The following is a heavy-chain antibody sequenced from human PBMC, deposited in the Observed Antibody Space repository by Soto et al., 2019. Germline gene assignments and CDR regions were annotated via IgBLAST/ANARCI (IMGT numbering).Heavy chain of an antibody. CDR2: INHSGST. CDR1: GGSFSGYY. Sequence: SETLSLTCAVYGGSFSGYYWSWIRQPPGKGLEWIGEINHSGSTNYNPSLKSRDTISVDTSKNQFSLKLSSVTAADTAVYYCARGRGSGWYTPFDYWGQGTLVTVS. J-gene: IGHJ4*02. V-gene: IGHV4-34*01. D-gene: IGHD6-19*01. CDR3: ARGRGSGWYTPFDY.